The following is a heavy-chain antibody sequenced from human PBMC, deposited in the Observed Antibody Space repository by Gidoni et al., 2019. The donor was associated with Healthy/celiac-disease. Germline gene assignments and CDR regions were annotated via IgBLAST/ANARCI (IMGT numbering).Heavy chain of an antibody. J-gene: IGHJ4*02. CDR2: MRGSGGST. Sequence: EVQLLESGGGLVQPGGSLRLSCTASGFPFSSYGMSWVRKAPGKGLEWVSAMRGSGGSTYYADSVKGRFTISRDNSKNTLYLQMNSLRAEDTAVYYCAKGDYGGNPGDYWGQGTLVTVSS. CDR1: GFPFSSYG. D-gene: IGHD4-17*01. CDR3: AKGDYGGNPGDY. V-gene: IGHV3-23*01.